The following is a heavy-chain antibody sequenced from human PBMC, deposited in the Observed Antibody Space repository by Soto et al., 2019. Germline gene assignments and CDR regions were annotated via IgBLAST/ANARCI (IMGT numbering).Heavy chain of an antibody. CDR1: GFTFNNAW. V-gene: IGHV3-15*01. Sequence: EVQLVESGGGLVNPGGSLRLSCAASGFTFNNAWMSWVRQAPGKGLEWVGRIKSNTDGGTADYAAPVNGRFTVSRDDSKNTVYLQMNSLKTEDTAVYYCATDLKTGTERGKFDHWGQGTLVTVSS. D-gene: IGHD1-1*01. CDR2: IKSNTDGGTA. J-gene: IGHJ4*02. CDR3: ATDLKTGTERGKFDH.